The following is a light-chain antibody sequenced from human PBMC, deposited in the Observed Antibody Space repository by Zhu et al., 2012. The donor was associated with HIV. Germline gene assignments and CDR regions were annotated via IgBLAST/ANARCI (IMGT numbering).Light chain of an antibody. CDR3: QQYDTWPRT. CDR2: GAS. V-gene: IGKV3-15*01. CDR1: HSVTNN. Sequence: EIVLTQSPATLSVSPGERATLSCRASHSVTNNLAWYQQTPGQAPRFLIYGASTRATGIPARFSGSGSGTEFTLTISSMQSEDFAVYYCQQYDTWPRTFGQGTKVEIK. J-gene: IGKJ1*01.